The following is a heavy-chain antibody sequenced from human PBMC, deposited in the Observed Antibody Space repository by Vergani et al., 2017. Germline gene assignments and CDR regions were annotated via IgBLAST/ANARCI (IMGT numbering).Heavy chain of an antibody. CDR3: ARRGSSWYWFDP. V-gene: IGHV5-10-1*03. CDR1: GYSFTSYW. D-gene: IGHD6-13*01. Sequence: EVQLVQSGAEVKTPGESLRISCKGSGYSFTSYWISWVRQMPGKGLEWMGWIDPSDSYTNYSPSFQGHVTISADKSISTAYLQWSSLKASDTAMYYCARRGSSWYWFDPWGQGTLVTVSS. CDR2: IDPSDSYT. J-gene: IGHJ5*02.